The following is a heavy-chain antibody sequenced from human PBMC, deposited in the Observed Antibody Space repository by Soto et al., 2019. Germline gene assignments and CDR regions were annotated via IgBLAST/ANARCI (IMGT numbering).Heavy chain of an antibody. CDR1: GGSISSSSYY. CDR3: ASRLPDDTTTVFDY. CDR2: IYYSGST. D-gene: IGHD4-17*01. V-gene: IGHV4-39*01. Sequence: SETLSLTCTVSGGSISSSSYYWGWIRQPPGKGLEWIGSIYYSGSTYYNPSLKSRVTISVDTSKNQFSLKLSSVTAADTAVYYCASRLPDDTTTVFDYSGQGTLVTVSS. J-gene: IGHJ4*02.